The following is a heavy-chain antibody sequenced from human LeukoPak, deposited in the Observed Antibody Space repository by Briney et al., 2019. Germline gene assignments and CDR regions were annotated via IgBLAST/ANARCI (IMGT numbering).Heavy chain of an antibody. Sequence: GGSLRLSCAASGFTFRNYAMTWVRQAPGKGLEWVSTISEVGSTTYYADSVKGRFTISRDNAKNTLYLQMNSLAAEDTAEYYCGKGNSMGALAGSEGLLWVHWGQGTLVPSPQ. CDR1: GFTFRNYA. CDR3: GKGNSMGALAGSEGLLWVH. D-gene: IGHD1-26*01. CDR2: ISEVGSTT. V-gene: IGHV3-23*01. J-gene: IGHJ4*02.